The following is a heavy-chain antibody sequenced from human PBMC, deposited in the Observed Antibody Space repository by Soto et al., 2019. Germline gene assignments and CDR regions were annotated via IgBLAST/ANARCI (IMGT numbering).Heavy chain of an antibody. CDR1: GYTFTSYG. J-gene: IGHJ6*02. V-gene: IGHV1-18*01. CDR3: ARFPLDEGSGWSDYYGMDV. CDR2: ISAYNGNT. D-gene: IGHD6-19*01. Sequence: QVQLVQSGAEVKKPGASVKVSCKASGYTFTSYGISWVRQAPGQGLEWLGWISAYNGNTNYAQKLQGRVTMTTDTSTSTAYMELRSLRSDDTAVYYCARFPLDEGSGWSDYYGMDVWGQGTTVTVSS.